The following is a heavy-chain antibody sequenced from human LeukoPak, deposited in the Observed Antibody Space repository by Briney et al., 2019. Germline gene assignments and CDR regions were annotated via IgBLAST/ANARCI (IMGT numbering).Heavy chain of an antibody. D-gene: IGHD6-6*01. CDR3: ARDSFFEYSSPPLLDY. J-gene: IGHJ4*02. CDR2: INTNTGNP. V-gene: IGHV7-4-1*02. Sequence: ASVKVSCKASGYTFTSYAMNWVRQAPGQGLEWMGWINTNTGNPTYAQGFTGRFVFSLDTSVSTAYLQIISLKAEDTAVYYCARDSFFEYSSPPLLDYWGQGTLVTVSS. CDR1: GYTFTSYA.